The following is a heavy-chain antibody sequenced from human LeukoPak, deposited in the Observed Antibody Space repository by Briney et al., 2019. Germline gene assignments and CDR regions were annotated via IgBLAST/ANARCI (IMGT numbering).Heavy chain of an antibody. CDR2: INQDGSAK. D-gene: IGHD3-22*01. Sequence: GGSLRLSCAASGFTFSDYWMNWVRQAPGKGLEWVANINQDGSAKYYVDSVKGRFTFSRDNAKNSLYLQMNSLRAEDTAVYYCATYSSLNRREFQYWGQGTLLTVSS. V-gene: IGHV3-7*01. CDR3: ATYSSLNRREFQY. J-gene: IGHJ1*01. CDR1: GFTFSDYW.